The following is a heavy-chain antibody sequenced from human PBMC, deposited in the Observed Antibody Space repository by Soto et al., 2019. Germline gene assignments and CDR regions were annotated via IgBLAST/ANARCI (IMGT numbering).Heavy chain of an antibody. J-gene: IGHJ2*01. V-gene: IGHV4-61*01. Sequence: QVQLQESGPGLVKPSETLSLTCTVSGGSVSSGTYYWSWIRQPPGKGLEWIGYIYYTGSTNYNPSLKSRVTISGDTSKNQFSLKLSSVTAADTAVYYCARATLDWYLDLWGRGTLVTVSS. CDR3: ARATLDWYLDL. D-gene: IGHD3-16*01. CDR2: IYYTGST. CDR1: GGSVSSGTYY.